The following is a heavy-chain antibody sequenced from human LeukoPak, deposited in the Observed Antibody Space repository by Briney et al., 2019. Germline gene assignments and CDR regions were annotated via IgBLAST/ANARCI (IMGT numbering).Heavy chain of an antibody. J-gene: IGHJ4*02. CDR1: GFTVSSNY. D-gene: IGHD6-13*01. CDR2: IYSGGST. CDR3: ARAAAGTLDY. Sequence: GGSLRLSCAASGFTVSSNYMSWVRQAPGKGLEWVSVIYSGGSTYYADSVKGRFTISRDNSKNTLYLQMNGLRAEDTAVYYCARAAAGTLDYWGQGTLVTVSS. V-gene: IGHV3-66*01.